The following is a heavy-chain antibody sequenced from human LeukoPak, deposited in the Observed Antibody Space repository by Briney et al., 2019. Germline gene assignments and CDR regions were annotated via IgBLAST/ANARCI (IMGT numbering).Heavy chain of an antibody. CDR1: GYSISTGYY. V-gene: IGHV4-38-2*02. CDR3: ARGAYYDFWSGYWDYYYYMDV. Sequence: KPSETLSLTCTVSGYSISTGYYWDWIRQPPGKGLEWIGTFYHGGSTYYNPSLKSRVTISVDTSKNQFSLKLSSVTAADTAVYYCARGAYYDFWSGYWDYYYYMDVWGKGTTVTVSS. CDR2: FYHGGST. J-gene: IGHJ6*03. D-gene: IGHD3-3*01.